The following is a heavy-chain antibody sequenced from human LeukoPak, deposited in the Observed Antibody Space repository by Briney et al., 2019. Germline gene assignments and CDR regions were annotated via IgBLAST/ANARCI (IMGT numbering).Heavy chain of an antibody. J-gene: IGHJ4*02. Sequence: SVKVSCKASGGTFSSYAISWVRQAPGQGLEWMGGIIPIFGTANYAQKFQGRVTITADESTSTAYMELSSLRSEDTAVYYCAREADYDFWSGISRAFDYWGQGTLVAVSS. CDR3: AREADYDFWSGISRAFDY. CDR1: GGTFSSYA. V-gene: IGHV1-69*01. CDR2: IIPIFGTA. D-gene: IGHD3-3*01.